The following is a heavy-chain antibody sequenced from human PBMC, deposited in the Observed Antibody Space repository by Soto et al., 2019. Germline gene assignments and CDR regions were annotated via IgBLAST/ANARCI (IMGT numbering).Heavy chain of an antibody. Sequence: ESVGGVVQPGRSLRLSCAASGFTFSSYGMHWVRQAPGKGLEWVAVIWYDGSNKYYADSVKGRFTISRDNSKNTLYLQMNSLRAEDTAVYYCARDYYGSGGNNAFDIWGQGTMVTVSS. CDR1: GFTFSSYG. D-gene: IGHD3-10*01. CDR2: IWYDGSNK. V-gene: IGHV3-33*01. J-gene: IGHJ3*02. CDR3: ARDYYGSGGNNAFDI.